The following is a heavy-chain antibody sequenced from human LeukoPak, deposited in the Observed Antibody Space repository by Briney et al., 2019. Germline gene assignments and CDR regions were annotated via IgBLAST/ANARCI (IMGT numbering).Heavy chain of an antibody. CDR3: ARGRAVAPNYYYCGMDV. J-gene: IGHJ6*02. CDR1: GGSLSGYY. CDR2: INHSGGT. V-gene: IGHV4-34*01. Sequence: PSETPSLTCAVYGGSLSGYYWSWIRQSPGKGLEWIGEINHSGGTNYNASLKSRVTISVDTSKKQFSLKLNSVTAADTAVYYCARGRAVAPNYYYCGMDVWGRGTTVTVSS. D-gene: IGHD2-15*01.